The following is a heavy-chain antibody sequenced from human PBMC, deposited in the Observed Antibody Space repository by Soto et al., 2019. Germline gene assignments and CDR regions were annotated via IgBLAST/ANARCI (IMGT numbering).Heavy chain of an antibody. CDR1: GFTFSDYY. CDR2: ISSSSSYT. V-gene: IGHV3-11*06. J-gene: IGHJ6*02. Sequence: PGGSLRLSCAASGFTFSDYYMSWIRQAPGKGLEWVSYISSSSSYTNYADSVKGRFTISRDNAKNSLYLQMNSLRAEDTAVYYYARGDYYYGMDVWGQGTTVTVSS. CDR3: ARGDYYYGMDV.